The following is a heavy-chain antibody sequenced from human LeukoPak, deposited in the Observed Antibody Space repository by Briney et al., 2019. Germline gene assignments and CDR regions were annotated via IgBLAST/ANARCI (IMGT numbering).Heavy chain of an antibody. CDR1: GVTLSSYA. Sequence: PGGSLRLSCAASGVTLSSYAMSWARQAPGKGLEWVSGISGSGGSTYYADSVKGRFTISRDNSKNTLYLQMNSLRAEDTAVYYCAKDLDRIVVVNSDYWGQGTLVTVSS. V-gene: IGHV3-23*01. D-gene: IGHD3-22*01. CDR2: ISGSGGST. CDR3: AKDLDRIVVVNSDY. J-gene: IGHJ4*02.